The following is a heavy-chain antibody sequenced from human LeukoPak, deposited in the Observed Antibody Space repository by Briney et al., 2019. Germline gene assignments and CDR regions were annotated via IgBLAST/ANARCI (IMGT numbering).Heavy chain of an antibody. J-gene: IGHJ4*02. D-gene: IGHD3-10*01. CDR3: ARDLQGLGELFVY. CDR1: GFTFSNYW. V-gene: IGHV3-7*01. CDR2: IKQDGSKK. Sequence: WGSLRLSCAASGFTFSNYWMSWVRQAPGKGLEWAANIKQDGSKKYYVDSVKGRFTISRDNAKNSLYLQMNSLRAEDTAVYYCARDLQGLGELFVYWGQGTLVTVSS.